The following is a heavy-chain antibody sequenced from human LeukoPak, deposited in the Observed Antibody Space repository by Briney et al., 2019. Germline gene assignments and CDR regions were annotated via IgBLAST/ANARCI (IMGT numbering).Heavy chain of an antibody. CDR2: IKSKADSYAT. D-gene: IGHD6-13*01. CDR3: TTQWATAGVGPLDFDY. Sequence: GGSLRLSCAASGFTFSGSTMHWVRQASGKGLEWVGRIKSKADSYATAYGASVKGRFTISRDDSENTAYLPMSSLQTEDTAVYYCTTQWATAGVGPLDFDYWGQGTLVTVSS. J-gene: IGHJ4*02. V-gene: IGHV3-73*01. CDR1: GFTFSGST.